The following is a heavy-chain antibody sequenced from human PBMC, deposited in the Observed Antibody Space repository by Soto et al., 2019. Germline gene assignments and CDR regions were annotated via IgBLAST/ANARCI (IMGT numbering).Heavy chain of an antibody. Sequence: QVQLQESGPGLVKPSETLSLTCTVSGGSISSYYWSWIRQPPGKGLEWIGYIYYSGSTNYNPSLKRRVTISVDTSKNQFSLKLSSVTAADTAVYYCARLPEYYDFWSGYSEGPDAFDIWGQGTMVTVSS. CDR2: IYYSGST. V-gene: IGHV4-59*08. CDR3: ARLPEYYDFWSGYSEGPDAFDI. D-gene: IGHD3-3*01. J-gene: IGHJ3*02. CDR1: GGSISSYY.